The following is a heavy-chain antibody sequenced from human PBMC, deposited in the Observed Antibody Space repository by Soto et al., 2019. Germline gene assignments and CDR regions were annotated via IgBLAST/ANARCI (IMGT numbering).Heavy chain of an antibody. J-gene: IGHJ6*03. Sequence: GASVKVSCKASGYTFTSYGISWVRQAPGQGLEWMGWISAYNGNTNYAQKLQGRVTMTTDTSTSTVYMELRSLRSDDTAVYYCARVGCSSTSCHYYYYYMDVWGKGTTVTVSS. D-gene: IGHD2-2*01. V-gene: IGHV1-18*01. CDR1: GYTFTSYG. CDR2: ISAYNGNT. CDR3: ARVGCSSTSCHYYYYYMDV.